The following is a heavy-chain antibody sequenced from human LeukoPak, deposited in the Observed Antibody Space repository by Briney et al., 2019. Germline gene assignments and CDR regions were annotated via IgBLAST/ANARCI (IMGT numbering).Heavy chain of an antibody. D-gene: IGHD2-8*01. CDR2: IFYSGSA. V-gene: IGHV4-39*01. Sequence: SETLSLTCTVSGGSISSSNYYWGWIRQPPGKRLEWIGSIFYSGSAFYNPSLKSRVTISVDTSKNQFSLRLSSVTAADTALYYCARRGPMGWFDPWAREPWSPSPQ. J-gene: IGHJ5*02. CDR1: GGSISSSNYY. CDR3: ARRGPMGWFDP.